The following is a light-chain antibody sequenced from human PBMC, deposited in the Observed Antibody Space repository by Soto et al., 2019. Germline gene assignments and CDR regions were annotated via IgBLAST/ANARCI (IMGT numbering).Light chain of an antibody. V-gene: IGKV1-5*03. CDR1: QSISSR. CDR2: KAS. J-gene: IGKJ1*01. CDR3: QQYDSYSWT. Sequence: DIQMTKSPSTLSASVGDRVTITCRASQSISSRLAWYQQKPGKVPKLLIYKASSLESGVPSRFSGSGSGTEFTLTISSLQPDDFATYYCQQYDSYSWTFGQGTKVEIK.